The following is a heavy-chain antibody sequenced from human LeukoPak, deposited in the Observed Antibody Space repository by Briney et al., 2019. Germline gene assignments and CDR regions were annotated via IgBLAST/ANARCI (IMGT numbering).Heavy chain of an antibody. Sequence: SQTLSLTCTVSGGSINSGDYYWSWIRQPPGKGLEWSGFIYDSGSTYNNPSLKSRVTISVDTSKNQFSLKLSSVTAADTAVYYCARAPTRDFDYWGQGTLVTVSS. CDR3: ARAPTRDFDY. V-gene: IGHV4-30-4*01. J-gene: IGHJ4*02. CDR2: IYDSGST. CDR1: GGSINSGDYY.